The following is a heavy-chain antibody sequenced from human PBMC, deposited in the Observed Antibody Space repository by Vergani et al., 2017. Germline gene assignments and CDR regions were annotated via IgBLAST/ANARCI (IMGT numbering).Heavy chain of an antibody. Sequence: QVQLVQSGAEVKKPGASVKVSCKVSGYTLTELSMHWVRQAPGKGLEWMGGFDPEDGETIYAQKFQGRVTMTEDTSTDTAYMELSSVTDADTAVYYCAAVVVTAISHDYWGQGTLVTVSS. J-gene: IGHJ4*02. CDR3: AAVVVTAISHDY. V-gene: IGHV1-24*01. CDR1: GYTLTELS. CDR2: FDPEDGET. D-gene: IGHD2-21*02.